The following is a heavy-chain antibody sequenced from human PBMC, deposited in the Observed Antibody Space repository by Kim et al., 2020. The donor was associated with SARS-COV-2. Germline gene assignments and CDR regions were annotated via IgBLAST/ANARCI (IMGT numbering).Heavy chain of an antibody. CDR1: GLSLDDYG. CDR2: IDWRDGTT. D-gene: IGHD6-13*01. CDR3: ARVVKTAVVATRGWFDP. J-gene: IGHJ5*02. Sequence: GGSLRLSCVASGLSLDDYGMTWVRQAPGKGLEWVAVIDWRDGTTGYGDSVKGRFTISRDIAKNSLYLQMNSLTAEDTALYHCARVVKTAVVATRGWFDPWGQGTLVTVSS. V-gene: IGHV3-20*01.